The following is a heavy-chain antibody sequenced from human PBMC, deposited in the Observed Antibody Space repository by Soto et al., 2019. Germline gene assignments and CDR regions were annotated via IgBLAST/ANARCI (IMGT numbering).Heavy chain of an antibody. D-gene: IGHD6-13*01. CDR2: IWYDGSNK. Sequence: GGSLRLSCAASGFTFSSYGMHWVRQAPGKGLEWVAVIWYDGSNKYYADSVKGRFTISRDNSKNTLYLQMNSLRAEDTAVYYCARQSIAADNWFDPWGQGTLVTVSS. CDR1: GFTFSSYG. J-gene: IGHJ5*02. V-gene: IGHV3-33*01. CDR3: ARQSIAADNWFDP.